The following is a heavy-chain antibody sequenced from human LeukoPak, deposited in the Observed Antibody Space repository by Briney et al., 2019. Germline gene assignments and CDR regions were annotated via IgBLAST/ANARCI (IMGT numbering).Heavy chain of an antibody. V-gene: IGHV1-46*02. CDR2: INPSGGST. Sequence: ASVKVSCKASGYHFNGDFLHWVRQAPGQGLEWMGIINPSGGSTSSAQKFQGRVTMTRDTSTSTVYMELSSLRSEDTAVYYCAREWVSGYYYGMDVWGQGTTVTVSS. J-gene: IGHJ6*02. CDR3: AREWVSGYYYGMDV. D-gene: IGHD1-26*01. CDR1: GYHFNGDF.